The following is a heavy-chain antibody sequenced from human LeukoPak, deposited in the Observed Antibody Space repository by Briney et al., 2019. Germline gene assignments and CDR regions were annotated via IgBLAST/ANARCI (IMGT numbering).Heavy chain of an antibody. V-gene: IGHV4-59*01. CDR3: ARGPVGYCSSTSCYPDYYYGMDV. D-gene: IGHD2-2*01. J-gene: IGHJ6*02. CDR1: GGSISSYY. Sequence: SETLSLTCTVSGGSISSYYWSWIRQPPGKGLEWIGYIYYSGSTNYNPSLKSRVTISVDTSKNHFSLKLSSVTAADTAVYYCARGPVGYCSSTSCYPDYYYGMDVWGQGTTVTVSS. CDR2: IYYSGST.